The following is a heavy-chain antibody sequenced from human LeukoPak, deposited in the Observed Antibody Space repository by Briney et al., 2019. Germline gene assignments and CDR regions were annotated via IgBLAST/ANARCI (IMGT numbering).Heavy chain of an antibody. Sequence: TGGSLRLSCAASGFTVSNMYMSWVRQAPGKGLEWFSVIYSGGSTHYADSVKGRFTISRDNSKKTLYIQMNSLRAEDTAVYYCARAWGPYPYFDYWGQGTLVTVSS. V-gene: IGHV3-66*01. CDR2: IYSGGST. J-gene: IGHJ4*02. CDR3: ARAWGPYPYFDY. CDR1: GFTVSNMY. D-gene: IGHD3-16*01.